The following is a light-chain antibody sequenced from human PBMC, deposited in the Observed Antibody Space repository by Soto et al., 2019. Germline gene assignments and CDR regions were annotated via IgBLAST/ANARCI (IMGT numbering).Light chain of an antibody. J-gene: IGLJ2*01. CDR1: SSNIGKNY. CDR2: EDH. Sequence: QSVLTQSPSVSAAPGQTVTISCSGGSSNIGKNYVSWYQHLPGTAPKLLIFEDHKRPSGIPDRFSGSKSATSATLGITGLQTGDEADYYCGTWDSSLNAGVFGGGTKLSVL. CDR3: GTWDSSLNAGV. V-gene: IGLV1-51*02.